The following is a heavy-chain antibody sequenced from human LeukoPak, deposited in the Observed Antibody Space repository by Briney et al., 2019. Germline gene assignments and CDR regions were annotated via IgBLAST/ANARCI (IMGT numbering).Heavy chain of an antibody. CDR1: GFTFRSYG. J-gene: IGHJ4*02. V-gene: IGHV3-30*18. CDR2: ISFDGSNK. D-gene: IGHD6-13*01. Sequence: GGSLRLSCAASGFTFRSYGMHWVRQGPGKGLGWVAVISFDGSNKYYADSVKGRFTISRDDSKNTLYLQMNSLRAEDTAVYYCAKDYRSWFLDYWGQGTLVTVSS. CDR3: AKDYRSWFLDY.